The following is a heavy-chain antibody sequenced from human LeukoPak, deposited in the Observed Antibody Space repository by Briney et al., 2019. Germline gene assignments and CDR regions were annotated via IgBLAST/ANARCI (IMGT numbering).Heavy chain of an antibody. V-gene: IGHV1-69*04. J-gene: IGHJ4*02. CDR3: AREGSGSYYRDY. CDR2: IIPILGIA. Sequence: SVKVSCKASGGTFSSYAISWVRQAPGQGLEWMGRIIPILGIANYAQKFQGRVTITADKSTSTAYVELSSLRSEDTAVYYCAREGSGSYYRDYWGQGTLVTVSS. CDR1: GGTFSSYA. D-gene: IGHD1-26*01.